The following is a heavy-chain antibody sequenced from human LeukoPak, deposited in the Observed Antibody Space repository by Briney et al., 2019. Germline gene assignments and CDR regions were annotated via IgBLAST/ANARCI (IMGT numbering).Heavy chain of an antibody. CDR3: ARWGYNWNDVGYFDY. V-gene: IGHV4-61*02. J-gene: IGHJ4*02. D-gene: IGHD1-1*01. CDR1: GGSISSGSYY. CDR2: IYTSGST. Sequence: SETLSLTCTVSGGSISSGSYYWSWIRQPAGKGLEWIGRIYTSGSTNYNPSLKSRVTISVDTSKNQFSLKLSSVTAADTAVYYCARWGYNWNDVGYFDYWGQGTLVTVSS.